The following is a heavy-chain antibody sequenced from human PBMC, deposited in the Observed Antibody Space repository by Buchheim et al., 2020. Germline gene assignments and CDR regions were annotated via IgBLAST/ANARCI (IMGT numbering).Heavy chain of an antibody. CDR3: ARDPNDYGDYYFDY. CDR1: GGSISSYY. Sequence: QVQLQESGPGLVKPSETLSLTCTVSGGSISSYYWSWIRQPPGKGLEWIGYIYYSGSTNYNPSLKSQVTISVDTSKNQFSLKLSSVTAADTAVYYCARDPNDYGDYYFDYWGQGTL. D-gene: IGHD4-17*01. J-gene: IGHJ4*02. CDR2: IYYSGST. V-gene: IGHV4-59*01.